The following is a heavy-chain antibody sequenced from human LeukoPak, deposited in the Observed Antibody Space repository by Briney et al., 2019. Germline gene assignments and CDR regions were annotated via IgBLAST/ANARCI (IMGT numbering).Heavy chain of an antibody. J-gene: IGHJ4*02. CDR2: ISGSGGST. D-gene: IGHD3-10*01. CDR3: AKDLLNYYGSGSYYNPTPFDY. V-gene: IGHV3-23*01. Sequence: PGGSLRLSCAASGFTFSSDAMSWVRQAPGRVLGWVAAISGSGGSTYYGDSVKGRFTIYRDNSKNTLYLQMNSLRAEDTAVYYCAKDLLNYYGSGSYYNPTPFDYWGQGTLVTVSS. CDR1: GFTFSSDA.